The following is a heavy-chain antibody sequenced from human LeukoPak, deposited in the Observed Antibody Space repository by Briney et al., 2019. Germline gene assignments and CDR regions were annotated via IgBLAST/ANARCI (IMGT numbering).Heavy chain of an antibody. CDR1: GGTFSSYA. CDR2: IIPIFGTA. V-gene: IGHV1-69*13. CDR3: ARAENWHIVVVTAIQSTAFDI. D-gene: IGHD2-21*02. J-gene: IGHJ3*02. Sequence: SVKVSCKASGGTFSSYAISWVRQAPGQGLEWMGGIIPIFGTANYAQKFQGRVTITADESTSTAYMELSSLRSEDTAVYYCARAENWHIVVVTAIQSTAFDIWGQGTMVTVSS.